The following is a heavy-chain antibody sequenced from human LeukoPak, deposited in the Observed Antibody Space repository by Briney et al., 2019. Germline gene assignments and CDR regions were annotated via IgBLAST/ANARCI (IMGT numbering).Heavy chain of an antibody. CDR2: INQSGST. D-gene: IGHD4-17*01. Sequence: SETLSLTCAVYGGSFSGYHWSWIRQPPGKGLEWIGEINQSGSTNYNPSLKSRVTISVDTSKNQFSLKLSSVTAADTAVYYCARDKADYGDYLPFDYWGQGTLVTVSS. CDR1: GGSFSGYH. CDR3: ARDKADYGDYLPFDY. J-gene: IGHJ4*02. V-gene: IGHV4-34*01.